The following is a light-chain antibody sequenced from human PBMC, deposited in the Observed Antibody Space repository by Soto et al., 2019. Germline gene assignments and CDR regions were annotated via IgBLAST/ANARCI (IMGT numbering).Light chain of an antibody. CDR1: ENVRTF. Sequence: EVVLRQSPATLSLSPGERATLSCRASENVRTFVDWYQQKPGQAPRLLIYGASNRATGIPARFSGSGSGTDFTITISNLDPEDFAVYYCQQHSHWPPWTFGQGTRVEIQ. J-gene: IGKJ1*01. CDR2: GAS. CDR3: QQHSHWPPWT. V-gene: IGKV3-11*01.